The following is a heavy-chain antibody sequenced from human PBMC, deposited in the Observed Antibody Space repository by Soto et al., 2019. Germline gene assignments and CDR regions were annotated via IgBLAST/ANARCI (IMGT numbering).Heavy chain of an antibody. Sequence: PSETLSLTCTVSGGSISSYYWSWIRQPPGKGLEWIGYIYYSGSTNYNPSLKSRVTISVDTSKNQFSLKLSSVTAADTAVYYCARADHSELVVDWSRGTLVIGSS. CDR3: ARADHSELVVD. CDR2: IYYSGST. J-gene: IGHJ4*02. V-gene: IGHV4-59*01. D-gene: IGHD1-26*01. CDR1: GGSISSYY.